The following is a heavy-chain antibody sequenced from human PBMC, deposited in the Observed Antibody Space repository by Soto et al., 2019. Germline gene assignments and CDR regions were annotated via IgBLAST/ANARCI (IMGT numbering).Heavy chain of an antibody. CDR3: ARDQRYGDRYNYYWVDA. CDR1: GFSFSSHS. J-gene: IGHJ6*04. CDR2: ISSTSFSI. D-gene: IGHD2-21*02. V-gene: IGHV3-48*01. Sequence: EVQLVESGGGLIQPGGSLRLSCAASGFSFSSHSMNWVRQAPGKGLEWVSYISSTSFSIYYAASVKGRFTISRDNAKNSLYLQMNSLRAEDTAVYYCARDQRYGDRYNYYWVDAWGKGTTVTVSS.